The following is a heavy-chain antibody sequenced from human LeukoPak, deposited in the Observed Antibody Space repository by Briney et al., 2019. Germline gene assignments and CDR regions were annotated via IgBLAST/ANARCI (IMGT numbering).Heavy chain of an antibody. D-gene: IGHD1-7*01. V-gene: IGHV3-23*01. CDR2: ISPSGADT. CDR1: GFTFINYA. Sequence: GGSLRLSCAASGFTFINYAMNWVRQAPGKGLEWVSTISPSGADTYYADSVKGRFTISRDISKNTLYLQMDSLRPEDTAVYYCVRGVGVSRFNYLDPWGQGTLVIVSS. J-gene: IGHJ5*02. CDR3: VRGVGVSRFNYLDP.